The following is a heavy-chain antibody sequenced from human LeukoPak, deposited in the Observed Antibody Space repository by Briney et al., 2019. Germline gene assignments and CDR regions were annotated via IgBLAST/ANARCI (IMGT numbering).Heavy chain of an antibody. D-gene: IGHD3-22*01. CDR1: GGSISSYY. V-gene: IGHV4-4*07. J-gene: IGHJ6*02. Sequence: SETLSLTCTVSGGSISSYYWSWVRQPAGKGLEWIGRIYTSGSTNYNPSLKSRVTMSVDTSKNQFSLKLSSVTAADTAVYYCARDLPRTMTMNRYYYGMDVWGQGATVTVSS. CDR3: ARDLPRTMTMNRYYYGMDV. CDR2: IYTSGST.